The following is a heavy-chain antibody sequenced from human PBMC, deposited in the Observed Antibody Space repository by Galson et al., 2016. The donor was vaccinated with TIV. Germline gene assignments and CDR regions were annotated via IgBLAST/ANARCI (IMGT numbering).Heavy chain of an antibody. V-gene: IGHV3-23*01. CDR3: AKDTSSGFSGYGYVDY. J-gene: IGHJ4*02. CDR1: GFTFGSHA. D-gene: IGHD5-12*01. Sequence: SLRLSCAASGFTFGSHAMSWVRQAPGKGLEWVSAIRGSGAYTHYADPVKGRFTISRDNSKNTLYLQMNSLRAEDTAVYYCAKDTSSGFSGYGYVDYWGQGTLVTVSS. CDR2: IRGSGAYT.